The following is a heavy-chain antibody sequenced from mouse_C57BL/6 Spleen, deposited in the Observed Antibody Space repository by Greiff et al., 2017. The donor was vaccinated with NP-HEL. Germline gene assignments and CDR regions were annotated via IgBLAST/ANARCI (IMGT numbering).Heavy chain of an antibody. CDR1: GYTFTSYW. CDR2: IDPSDSYT. V-gene: IGHV1-69*01. J-gene: IGHJ2*01. CDR3: ARSDSFDY. Sequence: VQLQQPGAELVMPGASVKLSCKASGYTFTSYWMHWVKQRPGQGLEWIGEIDPSDSYTNYNQKFKGKATLTVDKSSSTAYMQLSSLTSEDSAVYCCARSDSFDYWGQGTTLTVSS.